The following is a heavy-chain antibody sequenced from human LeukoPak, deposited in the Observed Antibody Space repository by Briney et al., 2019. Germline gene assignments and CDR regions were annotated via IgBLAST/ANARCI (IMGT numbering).Heavy chain of an antibody. J-gene: IGHJ4*02. D-gene: IGHD3-3*01. V-gene: IGHV3-30*03. CDR1: GFTFTSYG. Sequence: PGRSLRLSCAASGFTFTSYGMHWVRQAPGKGLEWVAVISYDGSNKYYADSVKGRFTISRDNSKNTLYLQMNSLRAEDTAVYYCARCTSYYDFWSGYPHEGYYFDYWGQGTLVTVSS. CDR2: ISYDGSNK. CDR3: ARCTSYYDFWSGYPHEGYYFDY.